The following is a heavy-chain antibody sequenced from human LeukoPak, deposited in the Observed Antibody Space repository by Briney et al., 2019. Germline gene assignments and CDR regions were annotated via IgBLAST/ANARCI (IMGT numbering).Heavy chain of an antibody. Sequence: GGSLRLSCSASGFTFSSYWMSWVRQAPGKGLEWVANIKQDGSEKYYVDSVKGRFTISRDNAKNSLYLQMNSLRAEDTAVYYCAREEHYDFWSGHYYYYGMDVWGQGTTVTVSS. CDR1: GFTFSSYW. CDR3: AREEHYDFWSGHYYYYGMDV. V-gene: IGHV3-7*01. D-gene: IGHD3-3*01. J-gene: IGHJ6*02. CDR2: IKQDGSEK.